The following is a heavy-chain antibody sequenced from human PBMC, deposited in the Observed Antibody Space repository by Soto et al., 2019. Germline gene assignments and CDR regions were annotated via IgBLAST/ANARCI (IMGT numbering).Heavy chain of an antibody. CDR3: AKDLYGDFDY. V-gene: IGHV3-64*01. D-gene: IGHD4-17*01. Sequence: GGSLRLSCATSGFTFSTYAMHWVRQAPGKGLEYVSAISSNGRSTYYANSVKGRFTISRDNSKNTLYLQMNSLRAEDTALYYCAKDLYGDFDYWGQGTLVTVSS. J-gene: IGHJ4*02. CDR2: ISSNGRST. CDR1: GFTFSTYA.